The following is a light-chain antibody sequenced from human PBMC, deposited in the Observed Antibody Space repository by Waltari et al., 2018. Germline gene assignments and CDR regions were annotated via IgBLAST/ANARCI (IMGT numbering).Light chain of an antibody. V-gene: IGKV3D-15*01. J-gene: IGKJ1*01. Sequence: EIVMTQSPATLSLSPGERATLSCRASQSVSSSLAWYQQKPGQAPRLLIYGASSMATGIPDRFSGSGSGTEFTLTISSLEPEDVAVYYCQQNSNWPRTFGQGTRVEI. CDR3: QQNSNWPRT. CDR2: GAS. CDR1: QSVSSS.